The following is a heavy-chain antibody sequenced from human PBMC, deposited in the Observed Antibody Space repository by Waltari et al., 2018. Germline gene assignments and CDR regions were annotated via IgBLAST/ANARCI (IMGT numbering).Heavy chain of an antibody. CDR3: ARHELGISQYYYNMYV. V-gene: IGHV1-69*12. CDR2: IIPMFGIP. J-gene: IGHJ6*03. Sequence: VQLVQSGGEVKTPGSSVKVSCKASGGSFGGYSISWVRQAPGQGLEWMGVIIPMFGIPDFSQKFQDRLTITADESTNTAYMELSSLTSEDTAIYYCARHELGISQYYYNMYVWGQGTTVTISS. D-gene: IGHD7-27*01. CDR1: GGSFGGYS.